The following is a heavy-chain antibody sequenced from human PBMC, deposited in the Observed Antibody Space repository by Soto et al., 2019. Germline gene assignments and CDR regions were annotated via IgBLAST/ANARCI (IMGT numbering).Heavy chain of an antibody. CDR2: INHSGST. CDR1: GGSFSAYY. D-gene: IGHD6-6*01. Sequence: QVQLQQWGAGLLKPSETLSLTCAVYGGSFSAYYWSWIRQPPGKGLEWIGEINHSGSTIYNPSLKLRVPIAIRTSPNQFSLKLRSVRAADTAVYYCARGAPSAYLAARRVGWFDPWGQGTLVTVSS. CDR3: ARGAPSAYLAARRVGWFDP. J-gene: IGHJ5*02. V-gene: IGHV4-34*01.